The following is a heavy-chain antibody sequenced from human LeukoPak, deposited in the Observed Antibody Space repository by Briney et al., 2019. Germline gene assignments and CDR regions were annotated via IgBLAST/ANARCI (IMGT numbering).Heavy chain of an antibody. V-gene: IGHV3-48*03. D-gene: IGHD3-10*01. CDR2: ISSSGSTI. Sequence: PGGSLRLSCAASGFTFSSYEMNWVRQAPGKGLEWVSYISSSGSTIYYADSVKGRFTISRDNAKNSLYLQMNSLRAEDTAVYYCARDYYGSGSYSGLDYWGQGTLVTVSS. CDR1: GFTFSSYE. J-gene: IGHJ4*02. CDR3: ARDYYGSGSYSGLDY.